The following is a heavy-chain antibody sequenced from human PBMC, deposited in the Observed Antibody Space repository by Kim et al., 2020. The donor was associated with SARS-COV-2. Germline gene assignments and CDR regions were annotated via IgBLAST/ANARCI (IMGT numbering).Heavy chain of an antibody. J-gene: IGHJ4*02. CDR1: GFTFSSYG. D-gene: IGHD3-10*01. V-gene: IGHV3-30*18. Sequence: GGSLRLSCAASGFTFSSYGMHWVRQAPGKGLEWVAVISYDGSNKYYADSVKGRFTISRDNSKNTLYLQMNSLRAEDTAVYYCAKDYLSTYYYGSGTSPPGYWGQGTLVTVSS. CDR2: ISYDGSNK. CDR3: AKDYLSTYYYGSGTSPPGY.